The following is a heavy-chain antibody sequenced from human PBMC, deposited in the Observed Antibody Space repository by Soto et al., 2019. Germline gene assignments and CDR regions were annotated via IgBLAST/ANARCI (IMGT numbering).Heavy chain of an antibody. CDR1: GFTFSSYA. J-gene: IGHJ6*02. D-gene: IGHD3-3*01. Sequence: GGSLRLSCAASGFTFSSYAMSWVRQAPGKGLEWVSAISGSGGSTYYADSVKGRFTISRDNSKNTLYLQMNSLRAEDTAVYYCAKLGAPIFGVVITDYYYGMDVWGQGTTVTVSS. CDR3: AKLGAPIFGVVITDYYYGMDV. V-gene: IGHV3-23*01. CDR2: ISGSGGST.